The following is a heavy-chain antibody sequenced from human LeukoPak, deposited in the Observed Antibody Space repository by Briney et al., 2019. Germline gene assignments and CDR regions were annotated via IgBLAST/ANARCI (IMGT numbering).Heavy chain of an antibody. CDR2: ISDSGSKR. CDR1: GFTFSSYE. CDR3: ARGTYRIGEAGTSWFDP. Sequence: GGSQRLSCAASGFTFSSYEMNWVRQAPGKGLEWASYISDSGSKRYYADSVKGRSTISRDNARNSLYLQMNSLRDEDTAVYYCARGTYRIGEAGTSWFDPWGQGTLVTVSS. V-gene: IGHV3-48*03. D-gene: IGHD6-13*01. J-gene: IGHJ5*02.